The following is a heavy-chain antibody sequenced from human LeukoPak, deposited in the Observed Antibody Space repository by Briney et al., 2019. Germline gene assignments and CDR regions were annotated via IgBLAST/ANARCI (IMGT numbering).Heavy chain of an antibody. CDR3: ARDGRGQWLVSHFDY. D-gene: IGHD6-19*01. CDR1: GFTFSSAW. V-gene: IGHV3-20*04. CDR2: INWNGGST. J-gene: IGHJ4*02. Sequence: GGSLRLSCAASGFTFSSAWMSWVRQAPGKGLEWVSGINWNGGSTGYADSVKGRFTISRDNAKNSLYLQMNSLRAEDTALYYCARDGRGQWLVSHFDYWGQGTLVTVSS.